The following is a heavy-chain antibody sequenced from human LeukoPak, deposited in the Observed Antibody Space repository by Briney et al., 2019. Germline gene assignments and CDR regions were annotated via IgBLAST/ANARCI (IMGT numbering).Heavy chain of an antibody. V-gene: IGHV4-4*02. D-gene: IGHD3-10*01. CDR1: GGSIGSNYW. J-gene: IGHJ3*02. CDR2: IYYSGKS. Sequence: SETLSLTCAVSGGSIGSNYWWTWARQAPGKGLEWIGAIYYSGKSNYNPSLMSRVTISVDKSKNQFSLKLNSVTAADTAVYYCAKSNGYGLIDIWGQGTMVTVSS. CDR3: AKSNGYGLIDI.